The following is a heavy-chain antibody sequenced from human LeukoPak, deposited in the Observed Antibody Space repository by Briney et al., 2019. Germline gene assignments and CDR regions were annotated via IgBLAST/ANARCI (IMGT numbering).Heavy chain of an antibody. CDR1: GFTFSDYY. CDR2: ISGGSSII. V-gene: IGHV3-48*01. D-gene: IGHD3-10*01. Sequence: GGSLRLSCAASGFTFSDYYMNWVRQAPGKSLGWVSYISGGSSIIYYANSVKGRFTISRDNAKNSLYLQMNSLRAEDTAVYYCARGFGYFSPPWGQGTLVTVSS. CDR3: ARGFGYFSPP. J-gene: IGHJ5*02.